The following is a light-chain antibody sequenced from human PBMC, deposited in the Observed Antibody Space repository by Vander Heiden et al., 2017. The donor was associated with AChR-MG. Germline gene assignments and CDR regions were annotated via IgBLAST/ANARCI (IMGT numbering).Light chain of an antibody. J-gene: IGLJ2*01. Sequence: QSALTQPRPVSGSPGPSVTISCTGTSREVGVYIYVSWYQQHPGKAPKLMIYDVSKRPSGVPDRFSGSKSGNTASLTISGLQAEDEADYYCCSYAGSYTVVFGGGTKLTVL. V-gene: IGLV2-11*01. CDR3: CSYAGSYTVV. CDR2: DVS. CDR1: SREVGVYIY.